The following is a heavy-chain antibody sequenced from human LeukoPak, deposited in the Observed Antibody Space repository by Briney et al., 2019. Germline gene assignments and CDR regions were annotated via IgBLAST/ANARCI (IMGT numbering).Heavy chain of an antibody. J-gene: IGHJ6*02. D-gene: IGHD1-26*01. V-gene: IGHV1-69*04. CDR3: ARPYIVGASYGMDV. CDR1: GGTFSSYA. Sequence: SVKVSCKASGGTFSSYAISWVRQAPGQGLEWMGRIIPILGIANYAQKFQGRVTITADKSTSTAYMELSSLRSEDTAVYYCARPYIVGASYGMDVWGQGTTVTVSS. CDR2: IIPILGIA.